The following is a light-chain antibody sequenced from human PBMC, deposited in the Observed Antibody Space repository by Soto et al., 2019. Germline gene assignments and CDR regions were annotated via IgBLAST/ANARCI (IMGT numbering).Light chain of an antibody. CDR1: QGISSY. Sequence: EIHLTQAAAVLSAYVGDRVTITCRASQGISSYLAWYQQEPGKAPKLLIYAASTLQSGVPSRFSGSGSGTEFTLTISSLQPEDFATYYCQQLNSYPRLTFGGGTKVDIK. CDR2: AAS. V-gene: IGKV1-9*01. J-gene: IGKJ4*01. CDR3: QQLNSYPRLT.